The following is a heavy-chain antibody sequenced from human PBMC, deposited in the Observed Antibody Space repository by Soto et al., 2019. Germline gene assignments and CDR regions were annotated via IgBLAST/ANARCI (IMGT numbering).Heavy chain of an antibody. D-gene: IGHD6-6*01. J-gene: IGHJ6*02. CDR3: ARQGAARLTYYYYGMDV. Sequence: PSETLSLTCTVSGGSISSSSYYWGWIRQPPGKGLEWIGSIYYSGSTYYNPSLKSRVTISVDTSKNQFSLKLSSVTAADTAVYYCARQGAARLTYYYYGMDVWGQGTTVTVS. V-gene: IGHV4-39*01. CDR2: IYYSGST. CDR1: GGSISSSSYY.